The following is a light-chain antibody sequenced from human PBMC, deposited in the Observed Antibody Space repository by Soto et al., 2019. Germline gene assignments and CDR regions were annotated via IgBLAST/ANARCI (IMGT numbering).Light chain of an antibody. J-gene: IGKJ1*01. CDR3: QQYGYSPWT. V-gene: IGKV3-15*01. Sequence: EILMTQSPATLSGSPGERATLSWRASQSVSSNLAWYQQKPGQAPRLLIYGASTRATGIPARFSGSGSGTEFTLTISSLEPGDFAVYYCQQYGYSPWTFGQGTKVDIK. CDR1: QSVSSN. CDR2: GAS.